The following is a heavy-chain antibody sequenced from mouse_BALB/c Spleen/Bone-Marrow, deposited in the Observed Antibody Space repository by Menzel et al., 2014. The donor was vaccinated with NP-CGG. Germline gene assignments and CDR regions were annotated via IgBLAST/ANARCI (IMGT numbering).Heavy chain of an antibody. CDR3: ARSHFYGNYFDY. CDR1: GFTFSNFG. V-gene: IGHV5-17*02. Sequence: EVHLVESGGGLVQPGGSRTLSCAASGFTFSNFGMHWFRQSPEKGLEWVAFVSTGSTIIYYADTLKGRFTISRDNPENTLFLQMTSLRSEDTAIYYCARSHFYGNYFDYWGQGTTLTVPS. CDR2: VSTGSTII. J-gene: IGHJ2*01. D-gene: IGHD2-1*01.